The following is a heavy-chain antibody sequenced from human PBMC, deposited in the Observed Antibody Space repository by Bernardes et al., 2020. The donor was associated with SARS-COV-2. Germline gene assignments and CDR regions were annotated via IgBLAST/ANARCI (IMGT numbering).Heavy chain of an antibody. Sequence: ASMEACWEAFGYTFSGYYMHWVRQNPGQGLEWMGWINPNSGGTYYAQKFQGRVTMTRDTSISTAYMELSRLRSDDTAVYYCSRVDYGGNSPSFDYWGQGSLVTISS. CDR1: GYTFSGYY. CDR2: INPNSGGT. J-gene: IGHJ4*02. D-gene: IGHD4-17*01. V-gene: IGHV1-2*02. CDR3: SRVDYGGNSPSFDY.